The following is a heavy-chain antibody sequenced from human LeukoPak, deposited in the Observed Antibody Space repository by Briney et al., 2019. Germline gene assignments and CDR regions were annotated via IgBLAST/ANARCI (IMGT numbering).Heavy chain of an antibody. CDR1: GGSISSYY. CDR3: ARQRFLVAGLGY. V-gene: IGHV4-59*08. CDR2: IYYSGST. D-gene: IGHD5-12*01. J-gene: IGHJ4*02. Sequence: SETLSLTCTVSGGSISSYYWSWIRQPPGKGLEWIGYIYYSGSTNYNPSLKSRVTISVDTSKNQFSLKLSSVTAADTAVYYCARQRFLVAGLGYWGQGTLVTVSS.